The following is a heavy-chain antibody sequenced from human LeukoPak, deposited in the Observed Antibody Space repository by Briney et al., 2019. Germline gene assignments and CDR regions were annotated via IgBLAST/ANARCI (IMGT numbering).Heavy chain of an antibody. Sequence: PSETLSLTCTVSGGSISSSSYYWGWLRQPPGKGLEWIGSIYYSGSTYYNPSLKSRVTISVDTSKNQFSLKLSSVTAADTAVYYCARHAPYYYDSSGYYFPGNWFDPWGQGTPVTVSS. CDR3: ARHAPYYYDSSGYYFPGNWFDP. CDR1: GGSISSSSYY. D-gene: IGHD3-22*01. V-gene: IGHV4-39*01. J-gene: IGHJ5*02. CDR2: IYYSGST.